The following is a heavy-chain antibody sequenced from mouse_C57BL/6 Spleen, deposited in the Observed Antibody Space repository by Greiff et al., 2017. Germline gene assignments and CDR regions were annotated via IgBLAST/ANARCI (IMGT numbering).Heavy chain of an antibody. Sequence: EVNVVESGGGLVKPGGSLKLSCAASGFTFSDYGMHWVRQAPEKGLEWVAYISSGSSTIYYADTVKGRFTISRDNAKNTLFQQMTSLRSEDTAMYYCARDYYGSEDYWGQGTTLTVSS. CDR1: GFTFSDYG. D-gene: IGHD1-1*01. J-gene: IGHJ2*01. CDR2: ISSGSSTI. CDR3: ARDYYGSEDY. V-gene: IGHV5-17*01.